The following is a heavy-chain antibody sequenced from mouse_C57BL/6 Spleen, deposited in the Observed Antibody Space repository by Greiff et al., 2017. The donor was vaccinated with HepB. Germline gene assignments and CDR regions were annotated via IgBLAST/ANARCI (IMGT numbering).Heavy chain of an antibody. Sequence: QVQLQQPGAELVKPGASVKLSCKASGYTFTSYWMQWVKQRPGQGLEWIGEIVPSDSYTNYNQKFKGKATLTVDTSSSTAYMPLSSLTSEDSAVYYCARHSSVFAYWGQGTLVTVSA. V-gene: IGHV1-50*01. CDR1: GYTFTSYW. D-gene: IGHD3-2*02. J-gene: IGHJ3*01. CDR3: ARHSSVFAY. CDR2: IVPSDSYT.